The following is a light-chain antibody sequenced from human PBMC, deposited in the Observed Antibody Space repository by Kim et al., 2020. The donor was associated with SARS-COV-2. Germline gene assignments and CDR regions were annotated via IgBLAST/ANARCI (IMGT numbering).Light chain of an antibody. J-gene: IGKJ5*01. CDR1: QDVGPY. V-gene: IGKV3-11*01. Sequence: EIVLTQSPATLSLSPGERATLSCRASQDVGPYLAWYQLKPGQAPRPLMYDASTRATGIPDRFSGSGYGTDFTLTIDNLEPEDFAVYYCQQRSSWPPITFGQGTRLEIK. CDR2: DAS. CDR3: QQRSSWPPIT.